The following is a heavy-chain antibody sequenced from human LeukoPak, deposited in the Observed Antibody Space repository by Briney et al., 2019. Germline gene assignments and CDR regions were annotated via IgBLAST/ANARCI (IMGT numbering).Heavy chain of an antibody. Sequence: GGSLRLSCVASGFTFSNYWMHWVRQAPGKGLVWVSRISTDGSNKAYADSVKGRFTISRDNAKNTLYLQMSTLRADDTAVYYCARFRLAGEGEYYFDYWGQGTLVTVSS. CDR1: GFTFSNYW. J-gene: IGHJ4*02. V-gene: IGHV3-74*01. CDR3: ARFRLAGEGEYYFDY. D-gene: IGHD3-10*01. CDR2: ISTDGSNK.